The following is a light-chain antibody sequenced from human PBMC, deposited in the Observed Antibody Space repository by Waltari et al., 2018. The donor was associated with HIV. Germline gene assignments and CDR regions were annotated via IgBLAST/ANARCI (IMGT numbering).Light chain of an antibody. J-gene: IGLJ1*01. Sequence: SYALTQPPSVSVSPGQTARITCSGETLADQYVYWYQQKSGQAPVLVMYKESERPSGIPERVYGSTSGTTVTLIISGVQAEDEADYYCQSVDSKDSHYVFGTGTKVTVL. CDR2: KES. CDR3: QSVDSKDSHYV. CDR1: TLADQY. V-gene: IGLV3-25*03.